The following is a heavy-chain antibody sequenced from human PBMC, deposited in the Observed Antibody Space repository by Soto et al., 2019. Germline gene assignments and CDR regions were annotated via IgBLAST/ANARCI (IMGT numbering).Heavy chain of an antibody. Sequence: SETLSLTCTVSGASINSGDYHWSWVRQPPGKGLEWIGYIYYSGSTYYNPSLKSRVTISVDTSKNQFSLKLSSVTAADPAVYYCARGVGATSYYYYYYGMDVWGQGTTVTVS. CDR2: IYYSGST. CDR1: GASINSGDYH. J-gene: IGHJ6*02. CDR3: ARGVGATSYYYYYYGMDV. V-gene: IGHV4-30-4*01. D-gene: IGHD1-26*01.